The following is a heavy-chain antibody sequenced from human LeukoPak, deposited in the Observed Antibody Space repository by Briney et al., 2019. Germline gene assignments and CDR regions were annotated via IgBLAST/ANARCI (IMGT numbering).Heavy chain of an antibody. Sequence: PSETLSLTCAVYGGSFSGYYWNWIRQPPGKGLEWIGEINHSGSTNYNPSLKSRVTISVDTSKNQFSLKLSSVTAADTAVYYCARVSSTTGKDYWGQGTLDTVSS. CDR3: ARVSSTTGKDY. CDR2: INHSGST. J-gene: IGHJ4*02. V-gene: IGHV4-34*01. D-gene: IGHD1-14*01. CDR1: GGSFSGYY.